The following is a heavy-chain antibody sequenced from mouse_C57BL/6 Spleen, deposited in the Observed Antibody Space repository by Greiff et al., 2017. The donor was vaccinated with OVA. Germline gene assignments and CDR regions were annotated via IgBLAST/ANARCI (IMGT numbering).Heavy chain of an antibody. CDR3: ARGPDDGYYDWYFDV. J-gene: IGHJ1*03. CDR2: INYDGSST. Sequence: EVNVVESEGGLVQPGSSMKLSFTASGFTFSDYYMAWVRQVPEKGLEWVANINYDGSSTYYLDSLKSHFIISRDNAKNILFLQMSSLKSEDTATYYWARGPDDGYYDWYFDVWGTGTTVTVSS. V-gene: IGHV5-16*01. CDR1: GFTFSDYY. D-gene: IGHD2-3*01.